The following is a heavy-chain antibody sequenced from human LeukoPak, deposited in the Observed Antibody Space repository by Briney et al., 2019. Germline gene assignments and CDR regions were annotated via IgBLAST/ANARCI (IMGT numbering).Heavy chain of an antibody. V-gene: IGHV4-34*01. D-gene: IGHD6-6*01. CDR2: INHSGST. J-gene: IGHJ4*02. CDR1: SGSFSGYY. Sequence: SETLSLTCAVYSGSFSGYYWSWIRQAPGKGLEWIGEINHSGSTNYNPSLKSRVTISVNTSKNQFSLKLTSVTAADTAVYYCARAGFALAPHRGTPFDYWGQGTLVTVSS. CDR3: ARAGFALAPHRGTPFDY.